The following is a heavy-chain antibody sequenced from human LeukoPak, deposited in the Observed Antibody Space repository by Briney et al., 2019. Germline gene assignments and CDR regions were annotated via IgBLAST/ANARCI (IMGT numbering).Heavy chain of an antibody. V-gene: IGHV1-46*01. CDR2: INPSGGST. J-gene: IGHJ3*02. D-gene: IGHD1-1*01. CDR1: GYTFTSYY. Sequence: LRASVKVSCKASGYTFTSYYMHWVRQAPGQGLEWMGIINPSGGSTSYAQRFQGRVTMTRDTSTSTVYMELSSLRSEDTAVYYCARDGRTDAFDIWGQGTMVTVSS. CDR3: ARDGRTDAFDI.